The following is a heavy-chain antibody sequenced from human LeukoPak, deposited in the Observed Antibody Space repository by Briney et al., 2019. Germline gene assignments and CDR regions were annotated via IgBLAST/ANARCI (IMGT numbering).Heavy chain of an antibody. CDR1: GFTFRNYV. Sequence: GGSLRLSCAASGFTFRNYVIHWVRQAPGKRLEWVAVTSSDLNVKLYADSVKGRFTISRDNSRSTLYLQMNSLRPEDTTIYYCAREGYYGSGSPPSLYFDYWGQGTLVTVSS. J-gene: IGHJ4*02. CDR3: AREGYYGSGSPPSLYFDY. CDR2: TSSDLNVK. V-gene: IGHV3-30-3*01. D-gene: IGHD3-10*01.